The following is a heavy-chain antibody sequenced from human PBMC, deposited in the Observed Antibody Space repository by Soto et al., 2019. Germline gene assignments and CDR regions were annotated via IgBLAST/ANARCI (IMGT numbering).Heavy chain of an antibody. J-gene: IGHJ4*02. D-gene: IGHD3-10*01. CDR3: ARDQNGSGNYYTRYFDY. CDR2: IYYSGST. V-gene: IGHV4-59*12. CDR1: GGSISSYY. Sequence: SETLSLTCTVSGGSISSYYWSWIRQPPGKGLEWIGSIYYSGSTYYNPSLKSRVTISVDTSKNQFSLNLSSVTAADTAVYYCARDQNGSGNYYTRYFDYWGQGTLVTVSS.